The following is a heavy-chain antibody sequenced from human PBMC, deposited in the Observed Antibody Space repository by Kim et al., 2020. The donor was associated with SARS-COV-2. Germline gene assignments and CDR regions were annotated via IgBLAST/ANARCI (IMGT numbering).Heavy chain of an antibody. CDR3: ARVPGTWFDP. Sequence: TKADSVKGRFTISRDNAKNTLYLQMNSLRAEDTAVYYCARVPGTWFDPWGQGTLVTVSS. V-gene: IGHV3-74*01. J-gene: IGHJ5*02.